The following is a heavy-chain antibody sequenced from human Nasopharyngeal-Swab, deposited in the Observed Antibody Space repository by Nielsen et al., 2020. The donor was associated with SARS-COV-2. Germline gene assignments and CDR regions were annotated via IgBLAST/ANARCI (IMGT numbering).Heavy chain of an antibody. D-gene: IGHD6-19*01. Sequence: WVRQAPGQGLEWMGWISAYNGNTNYAQKLQGRVTMTTDTSTSTAYMELRSLRSDDTAVYYCARDFRSRGWHYYYYYGMDVWGQGTTVTVSS. CDR3: ARDFRSRGWHYYYYYGMDV. V-gene: IGHV1-18*01. CDR2: ISAYNGNT. J-gene: IGHJ6*02.